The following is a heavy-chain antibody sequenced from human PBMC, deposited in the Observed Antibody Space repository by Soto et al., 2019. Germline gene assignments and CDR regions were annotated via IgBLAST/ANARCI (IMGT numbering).Heavy chain of an antibody. CDR3: ARSVAGSGPPEFDY. CDR1: GFTFSSFT. D-gene: IGHD3-3*01. J-gene: IGHJ4*02. Sequence: QVQLVESGGGVVQPGRSLRLSCAASGFTFSSFTMHWVRQAPGKGLEWVALISYDGSKEYYADSVTGRFTVSRDNSKNTLFLQMNSLRDEDTAVFFCARSVAGSGPPEFDYWGQGTLVTVSS. V-gene: IGHV3-30-3*01. CDR2: ISYDGSKE.